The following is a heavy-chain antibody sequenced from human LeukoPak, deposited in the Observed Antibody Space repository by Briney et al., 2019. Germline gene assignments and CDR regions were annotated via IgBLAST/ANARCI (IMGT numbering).Heavy chain of an antibody. CDR2: INTDGSRI. J-gene: IGHJ5*02. D-gene: IGHD3-3*01. V-gene: IGHV3-74*01. Sequence: GRSLRLSCAATGFTFSSYWLHWVRQAPGKGLTWVSRINTDGSRINYADSVKGRFTSSRDNAKNTLYLQMNSLRVEDTAVYFCARGGPVKSIYDPHWYDPWGQGTQVTVSS. CDR3: ARGGPVKSIYDPHWYDP. CDR1: GFTFSSYW.